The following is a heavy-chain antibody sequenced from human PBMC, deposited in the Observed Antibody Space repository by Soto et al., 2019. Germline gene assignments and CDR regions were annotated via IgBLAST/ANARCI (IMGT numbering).Heavy chain of an antibody. D-gene: IGHD6-19*01. Sequence: QIQLVQSGAEVKKPGASVRVSGKASGYTLTSYAMHWARQAPGQRIEWMGWINAGNGNRKYSEKFQGRVTITRDTSASTAYMELSSLRSEDTAVYYCARGFGRSGWSYFDYWGQGTLVTVSS. CDR1: GYTLTSYA. CDR2: INAGNGNR. V-gene: IGHV1-3*01. J-gene: IGHJ4*02. CDR3: ARGFGRSGWSYFDY.